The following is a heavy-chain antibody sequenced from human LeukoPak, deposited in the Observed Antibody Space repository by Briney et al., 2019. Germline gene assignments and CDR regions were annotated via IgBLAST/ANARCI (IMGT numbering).Heavy chain of an antibody. CDR2: VSYGGRT. Sequence: NSSETLSLTCAVSGVSISSYHWNWIRQSPGRGLEWIGHVSYGGRTDYNPSLQGRVTISMDMSKNQVSLKLTSVTAADTALYFCARLYDSSSYPRRGAFQYWGHGTLVSVSS. CDR3: ARLYDSSSYPRRGAFQY. V-gene: IGHV4-59*08. D-gene: IGHD3-22*01. CDR1: GVSISSYH. J-gene: IGHJ3*01.